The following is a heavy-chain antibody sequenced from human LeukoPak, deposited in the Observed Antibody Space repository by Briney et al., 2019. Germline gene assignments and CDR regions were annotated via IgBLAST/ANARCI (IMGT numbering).Heavy chain of an antibody. V-gene: IGHV3-23*01. Sequence: PGGSLRLPCAASGFTFSSYALSWVRQAPGKGLEWVSAISGSGGSTYYADSVKGRFTISRDNSKNTLYLQMNSLRAEDTAVYYCAKVAAGTLDAFDIWGQGTMVTVSS. CDR3: AKVAAGTLDAFDI. CDR2: ISGSGGST. CDR1: GFTFSSYA. J-gene: IGHJ3*02. D-gene: IGHD6-13*01.